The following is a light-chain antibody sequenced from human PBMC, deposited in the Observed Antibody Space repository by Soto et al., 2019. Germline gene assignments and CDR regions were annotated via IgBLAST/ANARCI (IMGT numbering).Light chain of an antibody. CDR3: QSYDSRLSAYV. J-gene: IGLJ1*01. CDR1: SSIIGAGYD. Sequence: QSVLTQPPSVSGAPGQRVTISCTGSSSIIGAGYDVHWYLQVPGTAPKLLVYTNNNRPSGVPDRFSGSKSDTSASLAITGLQAEDEADYYCQSYDSRLSAYVFGTGTKVTVL. V-gene: IGLV1-40*01. CDR2: TNN.